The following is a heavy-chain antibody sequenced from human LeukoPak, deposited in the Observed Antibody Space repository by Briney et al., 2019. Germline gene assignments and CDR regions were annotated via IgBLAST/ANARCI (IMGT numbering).Heavy chain of an antibody. V-gene: IGHV1-18*01. D-gene: IGHD1-26*01. CDR2: ISAYNGNT. CDR3: AREFSRVGATKKEWNFDY. J-gene: IGHJ4*02. Sequence: ASVKVSCKASGYTFTSYGISWVRQAPGQGLEWMGWISAYNGNTNYAQKLQGRVTMTTDTSTSTAYMELRSLRPDDTAVYYCAREFSRVGATKKEWNFDYWGQGTLVTVSS. CDR1: GYTFTSYG.